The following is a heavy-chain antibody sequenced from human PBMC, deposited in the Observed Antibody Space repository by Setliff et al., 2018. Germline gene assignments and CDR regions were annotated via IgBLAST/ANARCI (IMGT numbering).Heavy chain of an antibody. CDR1: GGSFSGYY. D-gene: IGHD3-22*01. Sequence: SETLSLTCAVYGGSFSGYYWNWIRQAPGKGLEWIWEINHRGTTSYTPSLKGRVTISVDTSKNLFSLKLSSVTAADTAVYFCARGPRFDYESPTYRRRFDPWGQGTAVTVSS. V-gene: IGHV4-34*01. CDR3: ARGPRFDYESPTYRRRFDP. J-gene: IGHJ5*02. CDR2: INHRGTT.